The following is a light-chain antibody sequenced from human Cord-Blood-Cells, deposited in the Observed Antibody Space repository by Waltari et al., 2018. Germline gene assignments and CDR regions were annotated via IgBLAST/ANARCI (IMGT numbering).Light chain of an antibody. CDR2: DVS. CDR1: IRDVGGSNY. CDR3: SSYTSSSTLV. J-gene: IGLJ2*01. Sequence: QSALTQPASASGSPGPSITLSCTGSIRDVGGSNYVSWYQQHPGKAPKLMIYDVSNRPSGVSNRFSGSKSGNTASLTISGLQAEDEADYYCSSYTSSSTLVFGGGTKLTVL. V-gene: IGLV2-14*01.